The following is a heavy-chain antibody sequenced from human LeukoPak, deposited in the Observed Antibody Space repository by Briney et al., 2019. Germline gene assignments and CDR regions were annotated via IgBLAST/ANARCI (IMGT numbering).Heavy chain of an antibody. D-gene: IGHD3-16*01. CDR1: GYSFTSYW. J-gene: IGHJ6*03. Sequence: PGESLKISCKGSGYSFTSYWIGWVRQMPGKGLEWMGIIYPGDSDTIYSPSFQGQVTISADKSISTAYLQWSSLKASDTAMYYCARQNGGPDYYYYMDVWGKGTTVTVSS. CDR3: ARQNGGPDYYYYMDV. V-gene: IGHV5-51*01. CDR2: IYPGDSDT.